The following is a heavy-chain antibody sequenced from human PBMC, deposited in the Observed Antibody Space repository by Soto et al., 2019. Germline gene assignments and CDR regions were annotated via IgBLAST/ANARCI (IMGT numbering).Heavy chain of an antibody. D-gene: IGHD1-1*01. CDR3: ARDGQLERLNVLYYGMEV. Sequence: QVQLVQSGAEVKKPGASVKVSCKASGYTFTSYGISWVRQAPGQGLEWMGWISGYNGNTHDAQKLQGRVTMTTDTSTTTAYMELRSLRSDDTAVYYCARDGQLERLNVLYYGMEVWGQGTTVTVSS. CDR1: GYTFTSYG. V-gene: IGHV1-18*01. CDR2: ISGYNGNT. J-gene: IGHJ6*02.